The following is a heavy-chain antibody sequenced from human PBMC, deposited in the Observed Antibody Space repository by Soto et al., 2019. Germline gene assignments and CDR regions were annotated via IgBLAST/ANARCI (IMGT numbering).Heavy chain of an antibody. CDR3: ARAQFYSGSGNYNNLMLDP. Sequence: SETLSLTCAVSGGSIGVAGYSWSWIRQPPGGGLEWIGYIYHSGTILYNPSLKTRLTISLDMSNNKFSLTLNSVTAADAAVYYCARAQFYSGSGNYNNLMLDPWGQGNRVTVSS. CDR1: GGSIGVAGYS. CDR2: IYHSGTI. V-gene: IGHV4-30-2*01. D-gene: IGHD3-10*01. J-gene: IGHJ5*02.